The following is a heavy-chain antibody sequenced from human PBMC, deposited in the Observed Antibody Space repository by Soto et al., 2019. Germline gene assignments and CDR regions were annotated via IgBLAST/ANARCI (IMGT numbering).Heavy chain of an antibody. V-gene: IGHV3-66*01. CDR1: GFTVSSNY. CDR3: ARGRGNSGRDY. J-gene: IGHJ4*02. Sequence: EVQVVESGGGLVQPGGSLRLSCAASGFTVSSNYMTWVRQPPGKGLEWVSVIYSGGSTYYADSVKDRFTISRDNSKNTVYLQMNSLRAEDTAVYYCARGRGNSGRDYWGQGTLVTVSS. D-gene: IGHD6-19*01. CDR2: IYSGGST.